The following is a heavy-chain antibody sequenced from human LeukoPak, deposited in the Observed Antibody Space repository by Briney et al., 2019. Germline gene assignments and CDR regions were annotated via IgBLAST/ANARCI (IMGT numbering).Heavy chain of an antibody. CDR2: ISGSGGST. CDR1: GYSISSGYY. Sequence: PSETLSLTCTVSGYSISSGYYWGWIRQPPGKGLEWVSAISGSGGSTYYADSVKGRFTISRDNSKNTLYLQMNSLRAEDTAVYYCAKDLGSGSYSRSSVPWGQGTLVTVSS. D-gene: IGHD3-10*01. V-gene: IGHV3-23*01. CDR3: AKDLGSGSYSRSSVP. J-gene: IGHJ5*02.